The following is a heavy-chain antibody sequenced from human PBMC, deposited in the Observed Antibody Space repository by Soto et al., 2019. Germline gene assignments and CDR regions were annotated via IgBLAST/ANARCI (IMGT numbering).Heavy chain of an antibody. CDR1: GFTFSRYA. CDR3: ARGLYDSGSFYFDF. V-gene: IGHV3-23*01. CDR2: ISGSGADS. D-gene: IGHD3-10*01. J-gene: IGHJ4*02. Sequence: EMQLLESGGGVVQPGGSLRLSCAASGFTFSRYAMSWVRQVPGKGLERVSAISGSGADSYDADSVKGRFIISRDNSKNTLSLQMNDLRAEDTAVYYCARGLYDSGSFYFDFWGQGTLVTVSS.